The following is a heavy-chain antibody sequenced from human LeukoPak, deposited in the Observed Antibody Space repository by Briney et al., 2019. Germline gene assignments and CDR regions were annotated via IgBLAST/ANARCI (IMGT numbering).Heavy chain of an antibody. J-gene: IGHJ6*03. D-gene: IGHD3-10*01. Sequence: SETLSLTCTVSGGSISSYYWSWIRQPPGKGPEWIGYIYYSGSTNYNPSLKSRVTISVDTSKNQFSLKLSSVTAADTAVYYCARGDMRGGRAYYYYYYMDVWGKGTTVTVSS. CDR3: ARGDMRGGRAYYYYYYMDV. V-gene: IGHV4-59*01. CDR1: GGSISSYY. CDR2: IYYSGST.